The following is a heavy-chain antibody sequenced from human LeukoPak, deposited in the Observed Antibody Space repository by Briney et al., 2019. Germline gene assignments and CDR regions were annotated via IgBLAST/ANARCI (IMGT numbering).Heavy chain of an antibody. Sequence: SQTLSLTFAISGDSVSSNSAAWNWIRQSPSRGLEWQGRTYYRSKWYNDYAVSVKSRITINPDTSKNQFSLQLNSVTPEDTAVYYCARDSRASYSSSWYGGRAAFDIWGQGTMVTVSS. D-gene: IGHD6-13*01. CDR2: TYYRSKWYN. V-gene: IGHV6-1*01. CDR1: GDSVSSNSAA. J-gene: IGHJ3*02. CDR3: ARDSRASYSSSWYGGRAAFDI.